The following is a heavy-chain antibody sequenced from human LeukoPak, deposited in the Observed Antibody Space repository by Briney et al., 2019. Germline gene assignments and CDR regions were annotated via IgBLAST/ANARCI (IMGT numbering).Heavy chain of an antibody. CDR3: AREYYYDSSGYYYVPLDY. Sequence: PGGSLRLSCAASGFTFTNYWMSWVRQAPGKGLEWVANIKQDGSEKYYVDSVKGRFIISRDNAKNLSYLQMNSLRAEDTAVYYCAREYYYDSSGYYYVPLDYWGQGTLVTVSS. V-gene: IGHV3-7*01. D-gene: IGHD3-22*01. CDR1: GFTFTNYW. J-gene: IGHJ4*02. CDR2: IKQDGSEK.